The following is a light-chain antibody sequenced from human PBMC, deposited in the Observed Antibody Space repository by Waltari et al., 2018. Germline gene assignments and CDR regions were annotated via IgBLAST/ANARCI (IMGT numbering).Light chain of an antibody. J-gene: IGLJ3*02. CDR2: DTS. CDR3: LISYSGVGV. V-gene: IGLV7-46*01. CDR1: AGAVTSGLY. Sequence: QAVVTQEPSLTVSPGGTVTLTCGSSAGAVTSGLYPYWFQPNPGQAPRTLIYDTSNKHSWTPARFSGSLLGGKAALTLSGAQPEDEAEYYCLISYSGVGVFGGGTKLTVL.